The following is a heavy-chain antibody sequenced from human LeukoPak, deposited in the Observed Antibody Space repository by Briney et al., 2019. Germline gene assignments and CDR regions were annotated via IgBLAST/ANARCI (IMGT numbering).Heavy chain of an antibody. CDR3: ARNYRARNYYDSSGYFGY. V-gene: IGHV7-4-1*02. Sequence: ASVNVSCKASGYTFTSYAMNWVRQAPGQGLEWMGWINTNTGNPTYAQGFTGRFVFSLDTSVSTAYLQISSLKAEDTAVYYCARNYRARNYYDSSGYFGYWGQGTLVTVSS. CDR1: GYTFTSYA. J-gene: IGHJ4*02. D-gene: IGHD3-22*01. CDR2: INTNTGNP.